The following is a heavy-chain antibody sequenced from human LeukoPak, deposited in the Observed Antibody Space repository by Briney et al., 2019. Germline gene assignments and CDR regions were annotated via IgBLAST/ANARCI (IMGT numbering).Heavy chain of an antibody. Sequence: SETLSLTCAVSGGSISSGGYSWSWIRQPPGKGLEWIGYIYHSGSTYYNPSLKSRVTISVDRSKNQFSLKLSSVTAADTAVYYCARARRAVAGDAFDIWGQGTMVTVSS. CDR2: IYHSGST. V-gene: IGHV4-30-2*01. D-gene: IGHD6-19*01. CDR1: GGSISSGGYS. J-gene: IGHJ3*02. CDR3: ARARRAVAGDAFDI.